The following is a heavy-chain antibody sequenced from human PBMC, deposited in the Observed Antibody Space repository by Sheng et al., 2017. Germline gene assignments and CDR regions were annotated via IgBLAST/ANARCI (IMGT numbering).Heavy chain of an antibody. V-gene: IGHV3-23*04. Sequence: EVQLVESGGGLVQPVGSLRLSCAASGFPFSRLAMSWVRQVPGKGLEWVSTITGSGTSTYYADSVKGRFSMSRDNSKNVMYLQMDTLRVEDTAVYYCARVSGIHDGDYVNYYYGLDVWGQGTTVTVSS. D-gene: IGHD4-17*01. J-gene: IGHJ6*02. CDR2: ITGSGTST. CDR3: ARVSGIHDGDYVNYYYGLDV. CDR1: GFPFSRLA.